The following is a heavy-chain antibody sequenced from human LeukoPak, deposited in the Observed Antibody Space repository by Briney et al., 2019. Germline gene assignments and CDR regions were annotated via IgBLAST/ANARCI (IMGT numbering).Heavy chain of an antibody. CDR3: CRGIRWPHSGLDY. J-gene: IGHJ4*02. Sequence: ASVKVSCKCAAYAFTSCGISRVRQAPGQGLEWMGWISANTGNTKYAQNLQGRATMTTDTSTSTAYMELTSLRSDDTAAYYCCRGIRWPHSGLDYWGQETLVTVSS. CDR1: AYAFTSCG. D-gene: IGHD2-15*01. CDR2: ISANTGNT. V-gene: IGHV1-18*01.